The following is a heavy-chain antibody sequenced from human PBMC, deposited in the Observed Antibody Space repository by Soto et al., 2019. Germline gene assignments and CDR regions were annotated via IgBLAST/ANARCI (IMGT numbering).Heavy chain of an antibody. V-gene: IGHV4-39*01. Sequence: QLQLQESGPGLVKPSETLSLTCTVSGGSISSSSYYWGWIRQPPGKGLEWMGSIYYSGSTYYNPSLNSRVTITVVTSKNPFSLKLSSVTAADAAVYYCARHGRLYSGYDRYYFDYWGQGTLVTVSS. D-gene: IGHD5-12*01. CDR2: IYYSGST. CDR3: ARHGRLYSGYDRYYFDY. CDR1: GGSISSSSYY. J-gene: IGHJ4*02.